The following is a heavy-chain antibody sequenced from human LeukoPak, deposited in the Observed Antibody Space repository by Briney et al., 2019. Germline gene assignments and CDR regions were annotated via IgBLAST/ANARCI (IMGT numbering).Heavy chain of an antibody. CDR2: ISYDGSNK. V-gene: IGHV3-30-3*01. J-gene: IGHJ5*02. D-gene: IGHD6-6*01. Sequence: GGSLRLSCAASGFTFSSYAMHWVRQAPGKGLEWVAVISYDGSNKYYADSVKGRFTISRDNSKNTLYLQMNSLRAEDTAVYYCARGVFPIAARSRQRWFDPWGQGTLVTVSS. CDR1: GFTFSSYA. CDR3: ARGVFPIAARSRQRWFDP.